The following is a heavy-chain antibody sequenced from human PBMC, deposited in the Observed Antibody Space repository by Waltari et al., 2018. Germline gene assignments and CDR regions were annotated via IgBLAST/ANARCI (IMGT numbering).Heavy chain of an antibody. CDR1: GFTFSSYG. Sequence: QVQLVESGGGVVQPGRSLRLSCAASGFTFSSYGMHWVRQAPGKGLEWVAVISYDGSNKYYADSVKGRFTISRDNSKNTLYLQMNSLRAEDTAVYYCAKSVVPAAIPSHFDYWGQGTLVTVSS. V-gene: IGHV3-30*18. D-gene: IGHD2-2*01. CDR3: AKSVVPAAIPSHFDY. CDR2: ISYDGSNK. J-gene: IGHJ4*02.